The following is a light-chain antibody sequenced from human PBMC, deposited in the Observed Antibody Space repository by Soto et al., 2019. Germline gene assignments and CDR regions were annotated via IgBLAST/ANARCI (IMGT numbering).Light chain of an antibody. CDR2: EVN. Sequence: QSALTQSASVSGSPGHSITISCTGTSSDIGAYKYVSWYQQHPGKAPKLLIFEVNHRPSGVSNRFSGSKSGNTASLTISGLQAEDEADYYCLSYTSISARVFGTGTKVTVL. V-gene: IGLV2-14*01. CDR3: LSYTSISARV. J-gene: IGLJ1*01. CDR1: SSDIGAYKY.